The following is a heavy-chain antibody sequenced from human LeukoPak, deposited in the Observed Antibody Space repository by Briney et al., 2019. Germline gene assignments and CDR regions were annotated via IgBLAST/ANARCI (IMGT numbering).Heavy chain of an antibody. J-gene: IGHJ6*03. CDR2: IYHSGST. V-gene: IGHV4-39*07. D-gene: IGHD6-13*01. CDR3: ARVYSSSWYSSYYYYYMDV. CDR1: GGSISSSSYY. Sequence: SETLSLTCTVSGGSISSSSYYWGWIRQPPGKGLEWIGSIYHSGSTYYNPSLKSRVTISVDTSKNQFSLKLSTVTAADTAVYYCARVYSSSWYSSYYYYYMDVWGKGTTVTVSS.